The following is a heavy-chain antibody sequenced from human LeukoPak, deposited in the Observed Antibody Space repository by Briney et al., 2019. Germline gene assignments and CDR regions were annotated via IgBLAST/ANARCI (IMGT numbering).Heavy chain of an antibody. Sequence: SETLSLTCAVSGYSISSGYYWGWIRQPPGKGLEWIGSIYHSGSTYYNPSLKSRVTISVDTSKNQFSLKLSSLTAAATAVYYCAGSMIVVVTHAFDIWGQGTMVTVSS. CDR1: GYSISSGYY. D-gene: IGHD3-22*01. V-gene: IGHV4-38-2*01. CDR2: IYHSGST. CDR3: AGSMIVVVTHAFDI. J-gene: IGHJ3*02.